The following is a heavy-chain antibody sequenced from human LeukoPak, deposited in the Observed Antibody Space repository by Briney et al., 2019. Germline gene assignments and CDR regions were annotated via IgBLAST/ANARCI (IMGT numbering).Heavy chain of an antibody. CDR1: GFTFSSYE. CDR2: ISSSGSTI. V-gene: IGHV3-48*03. Sequence: GGSLRLSCAASGFTFSSYEMNWVRQAPGKGLEWVSYISSSGSTIYYADSVKGRFTISRGNAKNSLYLQMNSLRAEDTAVYYCAKDRCSNGVGCYYYYMDVWGKGTTVTISS. J-gene: IGHJ6*03. D-gene: IGHD2-8*01. CDR3: AKDRCSNGVGCYYYYMDV.